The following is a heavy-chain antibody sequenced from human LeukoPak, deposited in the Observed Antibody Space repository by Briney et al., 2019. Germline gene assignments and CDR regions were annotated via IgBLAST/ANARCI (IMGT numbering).Heavy chain of an antibody. J-gene: IGHJ4*02. CDR1: GYSFTSYW. Sequence: GESLKISCKVSGYSFTSYWLGWVRQMPGKGLECMGIIYPGDSDTRYSPSFQGQVTISADKSISTAYLQWSSLKASDTAMYYCARALIIGRIDNWGQGTLVTVSS. CDR2: IYPGDSDT. D-gene: IGHD2-15*01. V-gene: IGHV5-51*01. CDR3: ARALIIGRIDN.